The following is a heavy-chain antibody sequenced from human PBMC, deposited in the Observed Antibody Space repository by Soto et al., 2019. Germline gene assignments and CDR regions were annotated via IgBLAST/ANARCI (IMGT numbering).Heavy chain of an antibody. J-gene: IGHJ4*02. D-gene: IGHD3-10*01. CDR3: ARGRFRKPSGSYIVLDY. V-gene: IGHV4-34*01. CDR2: INHSGST. Sequence: QVQLQQWGAGLLKPSETLSLTCAVYGGSFSGYYWSWIRQPPGKGLEWIGEINHSGSTNYNPSLKSRVTISVDTSKNQFSLKLSSVTAADTAVYYCARGRFRKPSGSYIVLDYWGQGTLVTVSS. CDR1: GGSFSGYY.